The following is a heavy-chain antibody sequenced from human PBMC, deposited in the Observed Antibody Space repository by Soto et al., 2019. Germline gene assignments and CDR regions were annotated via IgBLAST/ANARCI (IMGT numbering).Heavy chain of an antibody. V-gene: IGHV1-69*13. D-gene: IGHD6-19*01. Sequence: ASVKVSCKASGGTFSSYAISWVRQAPGQGLEWMGGIIPIFGTANYAQKFQGRVTITADESTSTAYMELSSLRSEDTAVYYCARDLFGGAVAGYNWFDPWGQGTLVTVSS. CDR1: GGTFSSYA. CDR2: IIPIFGTA. CDR3: ARDLFGGAVAGYNWFDP. J-gene: IGHJ5*02.